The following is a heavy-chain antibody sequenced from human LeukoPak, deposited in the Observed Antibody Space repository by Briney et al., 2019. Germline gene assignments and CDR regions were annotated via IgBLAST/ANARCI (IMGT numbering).Heavy chain of an antibody. V-gene: IGHV1-69*01. CDR3: ARVLLWFGELLYDY. CDR2: IIPIFGTA. J-gene: IGHJ4*02. CDR1: GGTFSSYA. Sequence: ASVKVSCKASGGTFSSYAISWVRQAPGQGLEWMGGIIPIFGTANYAQKFQGRVTITADESTSTAYMELSSLRSEDTAVYYCARVLLWFGELLYDYWGQGTLVTVSS. D-gene: IGHD3-10*01.